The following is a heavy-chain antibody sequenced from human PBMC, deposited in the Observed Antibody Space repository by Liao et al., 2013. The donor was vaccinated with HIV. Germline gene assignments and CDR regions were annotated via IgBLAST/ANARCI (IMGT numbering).Heavy chain of an antibody. CDR2: VFYSGST. Sequence: QVQLQESGPGLVKPSETLSLTCTVSGGSISSYYWTWIRQPAGTGLEWIGSVFYSGSTYHNPSLKSRVTISVDTSENQFSLKLTSVTAADTAVYFCARVSPDYYDSSGYSHFDIWGQGTLVTVSS. CDR1: GGSISSYY. V-gene: IGHV4-4*07. CDR3: ARVSPDYYDSSGYSHFDI. J-gene: IGHJ4*02. D-gene: IGHD3-22*01.